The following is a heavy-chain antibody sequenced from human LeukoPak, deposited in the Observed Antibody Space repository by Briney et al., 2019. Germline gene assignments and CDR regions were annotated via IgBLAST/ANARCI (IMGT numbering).Heavy chain of an antibody. CDR1: GASIRSGSFY. D-gene: IGHD2-2*01. Sequence: SETLSLTCSVSGASIRSGSFYWSWIRQPAGKGLEWIGRIYTSGITNYNPPLKSRVTISVDTSKNQFSLKLTSVTAADTAVYYCARDGGRTSSDAVEIWGQGTMVIVSS. CDR3: ARDGGRTSSDAVEI. J-gene: IGHJ3*02. V-gene: IGHV4-61*02. CDR2: IYTSGIT.